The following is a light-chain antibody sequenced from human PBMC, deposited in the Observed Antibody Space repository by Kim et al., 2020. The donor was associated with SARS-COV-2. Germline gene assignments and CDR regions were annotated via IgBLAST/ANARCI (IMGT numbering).Light chain of an antibody. Sequence: GQSVAISCTGTGGDVGGYNYVSGYQQHPGKAPKLMIYDVRKRPSGVPDRFSGSKSGNTASLTISGLQAEDEADYYCCSYVGSYSYVFGTGTKVTVL. CDR2: DVR. J-gene: IGLJ1*01. CDR1: GGDVGGYNY. V-gene: IGLV2-11*01. CDR3: CSYVGSYSYV.